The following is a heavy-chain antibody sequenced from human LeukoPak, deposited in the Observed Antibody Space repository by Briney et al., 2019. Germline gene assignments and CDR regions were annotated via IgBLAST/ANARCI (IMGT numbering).Heavy chain of an antibody. J-gene: IGHJ4*02. V-gene: IGHV3-53*01. D-gene: IGHD3-10*01. CDR3: ARGAMVRGVLIKQGYTSYFDF. CDR1: GFTVSSNY. CDR2: FYSGGSR. Sequence: GGSLRLSCAASGFTVSSNYMSWVRQAPGKGLEWVSVFYSGGSRYYADSVKGRLTISRDNSKNTLYFQMNSLRADDAAVYYCARGAMVRGVLIKQGYTSYFDFWGQGTLVTVSS.